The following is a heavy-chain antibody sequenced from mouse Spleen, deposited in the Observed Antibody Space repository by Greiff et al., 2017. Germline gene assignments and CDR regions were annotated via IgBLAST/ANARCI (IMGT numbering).Heavy chain of an antibody. CDR1: GYTFTSYG. CDR2: IYPRSGNT. CDR3: AINFPGV. V-gene: IGHV1-81*01. Sequence: QVQLQQSGAELARPGASVKLSCKASGYTFTSYGISWVKQRTGQGLEWIGEIYPRSGNTYYNEKFKGKATLTADKSSSTAYMELRSLTSEDSAVYFCAINFPGVWGAGTTVTVSS. J-gene: IGHJ1*01.